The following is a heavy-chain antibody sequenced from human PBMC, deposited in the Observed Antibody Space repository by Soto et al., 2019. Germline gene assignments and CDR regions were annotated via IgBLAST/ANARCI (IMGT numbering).Heavy chain of an antibody. CDR2: IYHSGST. J-gene: IGHJ6*02. Sequence: QVQLQESGPGLVKPSGTLSLTCAVSGGSISSSYWWSWLRQPPGKGLEWIGEIYHSGSTNYNTSLKSRGTISVDKSKNQFSLKVTSVTAADTAVYYCARVSGSYYYGMDVWGQGTTVTVSS. CDR3: ARVSGSYYYGMDV. V-gene: IGHV4-4*02. CDR1: GGSISSSYW.